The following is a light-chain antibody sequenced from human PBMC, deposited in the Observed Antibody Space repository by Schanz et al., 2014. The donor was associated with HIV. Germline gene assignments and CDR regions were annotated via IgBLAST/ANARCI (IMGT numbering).Light chain of an antibody. CDR2: AAS. CDR3: QQLNSAIT. Sequence: DIQLTQSPSFLSASVGDRVTITCRASQGISSYLAWFQQTPGKAPKLLIYAASTLQSGVPSRFSGSGSGTEFTLTISSLQPEDFATYYCQQLNSAITFGQGTRLEIK. V-gene: IGKV1-9*01. CDR1: QGISSY. J-gene: IGKJ5*01.